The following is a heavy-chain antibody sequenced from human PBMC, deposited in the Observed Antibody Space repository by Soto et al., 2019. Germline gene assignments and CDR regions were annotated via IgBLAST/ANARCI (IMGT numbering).Heavy chain of an antibody. D-gene: IGHD5-18*01. V-gene: IGHV4-59*01. J-gene: IGHJ3*01. Sequence: SETLSLTWTVSGGSISSYYWSWIRQPPEKGLEWIGYIHSSGSTNYSTSLKSRVTISVDTSKTHFSLKLSSVTAANTAVYSCGRVANEGHIYGRNDAFDVWGQGTIVTVSS. CDR3: GRVANEGHIYGRNDAFDV. CDR2: IHSSGST. CDR1: GGSISSYY.